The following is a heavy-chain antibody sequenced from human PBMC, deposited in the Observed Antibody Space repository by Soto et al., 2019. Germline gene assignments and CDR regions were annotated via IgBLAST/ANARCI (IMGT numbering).Heavy chain of an antibody. CDR2: ITGSASST. V-gene: IGHV3-23*01. CDR1: GFTFSSHA. CDR3: AKKKNDVFDI. J-gene: IGHJ3*02. Sequence: EVQLLESGGGLIQPGGSLRLSCAASGFTFSSHAISWVRQAPGKGLEWVSGITGSASSTYYADSVKGRFTISRDNSKNTLYLQMNSLRAEDTAVYYCAKKKNDVFDIWGQGTMVTVSS.